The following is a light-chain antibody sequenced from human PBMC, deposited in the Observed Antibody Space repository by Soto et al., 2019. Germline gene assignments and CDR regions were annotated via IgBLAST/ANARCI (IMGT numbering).Light chain of an antibody. Sequence: DIEMTQSPSSVSASVGDRVTLTCRASQGISSWLAWYQQKPGKAPKLLIYAASSLQSGVPSRFSGSASGTYFTLIISLQQPEDSASYYCQQANSFPLTFGRGTKLEIK. J-gene: IGKJ2*01. CDR2: AAS. V-gene: IGKV1-12*01. CDR3: QQANSFPLT. CDR1: QGISSW.